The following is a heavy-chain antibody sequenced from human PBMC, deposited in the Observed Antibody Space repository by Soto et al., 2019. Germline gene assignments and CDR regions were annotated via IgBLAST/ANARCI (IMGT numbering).Heavy chain of an antibody. CDR1: GFTVSSNY. Sequence: EVQLVESGGGLVQPGGSLRLSCAASGFTVSSNYMIWVRQAPGKGLEWVSVIYSGGSTYFADSVKDRFSISRDSSENTLQLQMNSLRAADTAVYYCAREGRPWGQGTLVTVSS. CDR2: IYSGGST. CDR3: AREGRP. D-gene: IGHD2-15*01. J-gene: IGHJ5*02. V-gene: IGHV3-66*01.